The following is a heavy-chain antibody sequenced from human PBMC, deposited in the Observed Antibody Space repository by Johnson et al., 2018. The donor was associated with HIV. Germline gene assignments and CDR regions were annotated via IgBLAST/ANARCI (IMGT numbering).Heavy chain of an antibody. CDR3: ASASTVVDAFDI. CDR1: GFTFSSYW. J-gene: IGHJ3*02. D-gene: IGHD4-23*01. CDR2: IYSGGTT. Sequence: LVESGGGLVQPGGSLRLSCAASGFTFSSYWMSWVRQAPGKGLEWVSVIYSGGTTYYADSVKGRFTISRDNSKNTLYLQMNSLRAEDTAVYYCASASTVVDAFDIWGQGTMVTVSS. V-gene: IGHV3-66*01.